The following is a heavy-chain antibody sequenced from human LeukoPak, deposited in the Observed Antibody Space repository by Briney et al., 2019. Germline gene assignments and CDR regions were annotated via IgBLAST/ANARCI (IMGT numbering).Heavy chain of an antibody. CDR2: INWSGGST. CDR1: GYTFDDYG. CDR3: VRGESRGYYRH. V-gene: IGHV3-20*04. Sequence: GGSLRLSCAASGYTFDDYGMSWVRQAPGKGLEWVSGINWSGGSTLYADSVKGRFTISRDNAKNSLYVQMNSLRVEDTALYYCVRGESRGYYRHWGQGTLVTLSS. J-gene: IGHJ4*01. D-gene: IGHD3-22*01.